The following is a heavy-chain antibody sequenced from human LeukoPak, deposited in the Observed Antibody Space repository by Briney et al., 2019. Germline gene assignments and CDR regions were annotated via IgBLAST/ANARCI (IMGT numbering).Heavy chain of an antibody. D-gene: IGHD2-2*01. Sequence: KTGGSLRLSCGASGFTFDDYWMSWVRQAPGQGLEWVANINQDGSEKYYLDSAKGRFTISRDNARNSLYLQVNSLRAEDTAVYYCARGGTSGYSNTRHFWGGNYYFDYWGQGTLVTVSS. CDR3: ARGGTSGYSNTRHFWGGNYYFDY. J-gene: IGHJ4*02. CDR2: INQDGSEK. CDR1: GFTFDDYW. V-gene: IGHV3-7*01.